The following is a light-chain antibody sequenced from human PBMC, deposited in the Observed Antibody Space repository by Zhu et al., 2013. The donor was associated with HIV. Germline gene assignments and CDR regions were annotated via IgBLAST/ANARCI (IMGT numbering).Light chain of an antibody. CDR2: VAS. CDR1: QSVGTF. CDR3: QQSYSTPPIT. V-gene: IGKV1-39*01. Sequence: DVQMTQSPSSLSAYVGDRVSITCRASQSVGTFLNWYQQKPGKAPNLLIYVASILQRGVPSRFSGSGSGTNFTLTISGLQPEDFATYYCQQSYSTPPITFGQGTRLEIK. J-gene: IGKJ5*01.